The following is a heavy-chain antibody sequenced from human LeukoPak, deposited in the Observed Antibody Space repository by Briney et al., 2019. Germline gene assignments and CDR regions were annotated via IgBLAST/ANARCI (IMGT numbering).Heavy chain of an antibody. CDR1: GFTFSIYS. V-gene: IGHV3-48*01. CDR3: ARDLYGDYSFDY. CDR2: ISSSSIT. J-gene: IGHJ4*02. Sequence: PGGSLRLSCAASGFTFSIYSMNWVRQAPGKGLEWLSSISSSSITNYADSVKGRFSISRDNAKNSLYLQMDGLRAEDTAVYFCARDLYGDYSFDYWGQGTLVTVSS. D-gene: IGHD4-17*01.